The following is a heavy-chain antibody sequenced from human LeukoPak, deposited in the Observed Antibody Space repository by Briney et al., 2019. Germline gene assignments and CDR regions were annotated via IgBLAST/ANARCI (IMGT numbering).Heavy chain of an antibody. CDR2: IYYSGST. CDR1: GGSISSSSYY. V-gene: IGHV4-39*01. J-gene: IGHJ4*02. CDR3: ARSFNYYDSSGFDY. D-gene: IGHD3-22*01. Sequence: SETLSLTCTVSGGSISSSSYYWGWIRHPPGKGLEWIGSIYYSGSTYYNPSLKSRVTISVDTSKNQFSLKLSSVTAADTAVYYCARSFNYYDSSGFDYWGQGTLVTVSS.